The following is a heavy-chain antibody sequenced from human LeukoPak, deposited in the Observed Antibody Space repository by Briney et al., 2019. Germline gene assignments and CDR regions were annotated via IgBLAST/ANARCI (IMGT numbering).Heavy chain of an antibody. CDR2: ISGSGGST. J-gene: IGHJ4*02. D-gene: IGHD3-22*01. Sequence: GGSLRLPCAASGFTFSSYAMSWVRQAPGEGLEWVSAISGSGGSTYYADSVKGWFTISRDNSKNTLYLQMNSLRAEDTAVYYCAKDSSGYFDYWGQGTLVTVSS. CDR1: GFTFSSYA. CDR3: AKDSSGYFDY. V-gene: IGHV3-23*01.